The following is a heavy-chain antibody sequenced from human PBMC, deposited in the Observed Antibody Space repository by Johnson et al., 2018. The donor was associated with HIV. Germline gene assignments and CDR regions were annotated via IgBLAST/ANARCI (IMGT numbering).Heavy chain of an antibody. J-gene: IGHJ3*02. CDR1: GFTFRSYL. Sequence: EVQLVESGGGLVQPGGSLRLSCAASGFTFRSYLMSWVRQAPGQGLEWVANINQDGSAEYYVDSVKGRFTISRDNAKNSLYLQLNSLTAADTAVYYCARERGPWKHLWLRDAFDIWGQGTMVTVSS. V-gene: IGHV3-7*01. CDR2: INQDGSAE. CDR3: ARERGPWKHLWLRDAFDI. D-gene: IGHD5-18*01.